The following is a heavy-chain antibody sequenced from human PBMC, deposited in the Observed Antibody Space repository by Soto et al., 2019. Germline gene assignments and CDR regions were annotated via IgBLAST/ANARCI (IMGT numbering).Heavy chain of an antibody. CDR3: ARWGIAAGDY. Sequence: QVQLVESGGGVVQPGRSLRLSCAASGFTFSSYGMHWVRQAPGKGLEWVAVIWYDGSNKYYADSVKGRFTISRDNSKDTLYLQMNSLSAEDTAVYYCARWGIAAGDYWGQGTLVTVSS. J-gene: IGHJ4*02. CDR2: IWYDGSNK. D-gene: IGHD6-13*01. V-gene: IGHV3-33*01. CDR1: GFTFSSYG.